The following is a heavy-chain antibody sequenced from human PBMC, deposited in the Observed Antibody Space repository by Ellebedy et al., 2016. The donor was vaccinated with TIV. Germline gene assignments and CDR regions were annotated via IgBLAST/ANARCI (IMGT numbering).Heavy chain of an antibody. Sequence: KVSCXGSGYSFTSYWIGWVRQMPGKGLEWMGIIYPGDSDTRYSPSFQGQVTISADKSISTAYLQWSSLKASDTAMYYWARRIDGHNPLDYWGQGTLVTVSS. CDR3: ARRIDGHNPLDY. V-gene: IGHV5-51*01. D-gene: IGHD5-24*01. CDR1: GYSFTSYW. CDR2: IYPGDSDT. J-gene: IGHJ4*02.